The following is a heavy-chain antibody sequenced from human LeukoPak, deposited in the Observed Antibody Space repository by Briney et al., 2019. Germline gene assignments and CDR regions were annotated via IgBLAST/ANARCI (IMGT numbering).Heavy chain of an antibody. CDR1: GFTFSSYS. Sequence: PGGPLRLSCAVSGFTFSSYSMNWVRQAPGKALEWVSSINSSSSYIYYADSVQGRFTPSRDNAKSSLYLQMTSLRAEDTAVYYCARESWDDYGDYWGQGTLVTVSS. CDR2: INSSSSYI. V-gene: IGHV3-21*01. CDR3: ARESWDDYGDY. J-gene: IGHJ4*02. D-gene: IGHD1-26*01.